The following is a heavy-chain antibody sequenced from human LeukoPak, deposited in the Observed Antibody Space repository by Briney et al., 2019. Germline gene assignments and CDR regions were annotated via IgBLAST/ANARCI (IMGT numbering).Heavy chain of an antibody. CDR1: GFIFSRHQ. Sequence: GGSLRLSCAASGFIFSRHQMDWARQAPGKGPEWVAYISEDGGYTTDYADSVKGRFTISRDDAKNSLYLQMDSLSAEDTGMYYCTRDLSVWGQGTTVTVSS. CDR3: TRDLSV. J-gene: IGHJ6*02. V-gene: IGHV3-48*03. CDR2: ISEDGGYTT.